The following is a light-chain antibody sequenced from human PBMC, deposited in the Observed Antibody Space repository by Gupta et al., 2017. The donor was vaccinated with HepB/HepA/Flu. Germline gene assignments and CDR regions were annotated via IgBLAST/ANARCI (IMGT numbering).Light chain of an antibody. J-gene: IGKJ2*01. CDR2: WAS. Sequence: DIVMTQSPDSLAVSLGERATINCKSSQSGLYSSNYKNNLAWYQHKPGQPPKLLIYWASTRESGVPDRFSDSGSGADFTLTISSLQAEDVAVYYCQQDDSTPYTFGPGTKMEIK. V-gene: IGKV4-1*01. CDR3: QQDDSTPYT. CDR1: QSGLYSSNYKNN.